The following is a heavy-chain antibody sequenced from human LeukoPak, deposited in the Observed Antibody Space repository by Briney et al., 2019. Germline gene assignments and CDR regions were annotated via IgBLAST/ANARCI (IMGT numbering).Heavy chain of an antibody. Sequence: ASVKVSCKASEYTFNGYDINWVRQATGQGLEWMGWMNPKTGNTGYAQKFQGRVTMTRNISITTAYMELSSLRSEDTAVYYCARPLDYYYYGMDVWGQGTTVTVSS. J-gene: IGHJ6*02. CDR1: EYTFNGYD. CDR3: ARPLDYYYYGMDV. V-gene: IGHV1-8*01. CDR2: MNPKTGNT.